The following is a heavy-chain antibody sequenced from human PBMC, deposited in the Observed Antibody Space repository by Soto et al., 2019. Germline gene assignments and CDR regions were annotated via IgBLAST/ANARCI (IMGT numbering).Heavy chain of an antibody. CDR1: GFTFSSYG. J-gene: IGHJ4*02. Sequence: GGSLRLSCAVSGFTFSSYGIHWVRQAPGKGLEWVAIIWYDGNNKYYADAVKGRFTISRDNSKNTVYLQMNSLRAEDTAVYYCARCGTDCSFDYWGQGTLVTVSS. V-gene: IGHV3-33*01. CDR3: ARCGTDCSFDY. D-gene: IGHD2-21*02. CDR2: IWYDGNNK.